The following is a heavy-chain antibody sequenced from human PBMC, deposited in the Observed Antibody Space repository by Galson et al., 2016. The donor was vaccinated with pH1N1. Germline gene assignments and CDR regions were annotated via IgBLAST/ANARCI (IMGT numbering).Heavy chain of an antibody. CDR2: IYWTDDK. Sequence: PALVKPTQTLTLTCTFSGFSLRSNGVGVGWIRQPPGKALEWLVIYWTDDKRYSPSLKSRLTITKDTSKHQVVLTMTNMDPVDTATYYCAHSVGTRVFGVVTNFNWFDPWGQGTLVTVSS. J-gene: IGHJ5*02. CDR1: GFSLRSNGVG. V-gene: IGHV2-5*01. CDR3: AHSVGTRVFGVVTNFNWFDP. D-gene: IGHD3-3*01.